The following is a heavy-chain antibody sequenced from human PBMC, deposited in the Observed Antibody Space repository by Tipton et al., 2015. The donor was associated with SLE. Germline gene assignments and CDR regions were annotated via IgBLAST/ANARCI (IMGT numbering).Heavy chain of an antibody. D-gene: IGHD3-22*01. CDR2: IYDSGST. CDR1: GGSISSYY. CDR3: ACDPITMIVPYAFDI. V-gene: IGHV4-59*01. Sequence: TLSLTCTVSGGSISSYYWSWIRQPPGKGLEWIGYIYDSGSTNYNPSLKSRVTLSVDTSKNQFSLKLSSVTAAVTAVYYCACDPITMIVPYAFDIWGQGTIVTVSS. J-gene: IGHJ3*02.